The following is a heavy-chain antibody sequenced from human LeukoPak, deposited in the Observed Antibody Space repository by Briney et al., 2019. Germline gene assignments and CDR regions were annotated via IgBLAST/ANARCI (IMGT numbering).Heavy chain of an antibody. Sequence: GGSLRLSCAASGFSFSVYWMHWVRQAPGKGPVWVSRIKTDGSITDYADSVKGRFTISRDNAKNSLYLQMNSLRAEDTAVYYCARGRGSRSLLQYYYYMDVWGKGTTVTVSS. V-gene: IGHV3-74*01. J-gene: IGHJ6*03. CDR1: GFSFSVYW. CDR3: ARGRGSRSLLQYYYYMDV. D-gene: IGHD3-16*01. CDR2: IKTDGSIT.